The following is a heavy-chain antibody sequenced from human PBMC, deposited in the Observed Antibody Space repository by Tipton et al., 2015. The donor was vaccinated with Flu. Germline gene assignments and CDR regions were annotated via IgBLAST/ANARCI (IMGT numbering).Heavy chain of an antibody. CDR3: ASAPPSGRSWYYSYYYYGMDV. CDR2: IYYSGST. Sequence: TLSLTCTVSGGSVSSGSYYWSWIRQPPGKGLEWIGYIYYSGSTNYNPSLKSRVTISVDTSKNQFSLKLSSVTAADTAVYYCASAPPSGRSWYYSYYYYGMDVWGQGTTVTVSS. V-gene: IGHV4-61*01. CDR1: GGSVSSGSYY. D-gene: IGHD6-13*01. J-gene: IGHJ6*02.